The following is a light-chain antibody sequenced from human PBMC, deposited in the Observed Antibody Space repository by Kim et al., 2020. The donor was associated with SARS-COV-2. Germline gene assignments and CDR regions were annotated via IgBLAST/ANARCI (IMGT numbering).Light chain of an antibody. CDR1: QSISSY. J-gene: IGKJ5*01. Sequence: ASVRDRVTMTCRASQSISSYLNWYQQKPGKAPKLLIYAASSLQSGVQSRFSGSGSGTDVTLTISSLQPEDFATYYCQQSYSNPITFGQGTRLEIK. CDR2: AAS. V-gene: IGKV1-39*01. CDR3: QQSYSNPIT.